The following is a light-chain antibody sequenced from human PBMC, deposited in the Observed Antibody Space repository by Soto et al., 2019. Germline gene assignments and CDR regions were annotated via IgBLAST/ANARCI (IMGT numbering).Light chain of an antibody. CDR3: QQRRT. V-gene: IGKV3-11*01. Sequence: EIVLTQSPATLSLSPGERATLSCRASQSVRSYLAWYQQNPGQAPRLLIYDASNRATGIQARFSGSGSGTDFTRTISSQDPEDFAFYYCQQRRTFGGGTKVEIK. J-gene: IGKJ4*02. CDR1: QSVRSY. CDR2: DAS.